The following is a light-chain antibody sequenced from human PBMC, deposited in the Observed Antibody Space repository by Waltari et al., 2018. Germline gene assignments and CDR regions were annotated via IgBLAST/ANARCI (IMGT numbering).Light chain of an antibody. CDR2: DAS. J-gene: IGKJ4*01. CDR3: QQRSNWSPALT. V-gene: IGKV3-11*01. Sequence: EIVLTQSPATLSLSPGERATLSCRASQSVGNYLAWYQQKPGQAPRLLIYDASNRATGIPARFSGSGSGTDFTLTISSLEPEDFAVYHCQQRSNWSPALTFGGGTKVEIK. CDR1: QSVGNY.